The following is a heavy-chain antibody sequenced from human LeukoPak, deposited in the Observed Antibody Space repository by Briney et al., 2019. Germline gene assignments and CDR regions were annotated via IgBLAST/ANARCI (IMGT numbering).Heavy chain of an antibody. V-gene: IGHV5-51*01. Sequence: GESLKISCKVSGYSFTTYWIGWVRQMPGKGLEWMGMIYPGDSDTRYSPSFQGQVTISADKSISTAYLQWSSLKASDTAMYYCARMADYDILTGYYSGFDYWGQGTLVTVSS. J-gene: IGHJ4*02. CDR2: IYPGDSDT. CDR1: GYSFTTYW. CDR3: ARMADYDILTGYYSGFDY. D-gene: IGHD3-9*01.